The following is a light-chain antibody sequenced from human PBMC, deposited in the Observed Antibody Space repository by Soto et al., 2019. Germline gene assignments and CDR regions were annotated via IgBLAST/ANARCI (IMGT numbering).Light chain of an antibody. CDR1: QSISSW. J-gene: IGKJ1*01. CDR2: DAS. CDR3: QQYYGYWT. V-gene: IGKV1-5*01. Sequence: DIQMTQSPSTLSASVGDRVTITCRASQSISSWLAWYQQKPGKAPKLLIYDASSLESGVPSRFSGSGSGTEFTLTISSLQPDDFATYYCQQYYGYWTFGQGTKVDIK.